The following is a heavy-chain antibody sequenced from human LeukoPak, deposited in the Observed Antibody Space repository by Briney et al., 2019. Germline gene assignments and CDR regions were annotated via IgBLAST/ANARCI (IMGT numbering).Heavy chain of an antibody. Sequence: PGGSLRLSCAASGFSFVSYAMHWVRQTPGKGLEWVALIWSDGTHKYYADSVKGRFTISRDNSKNTVSLQMDSLRADDTAFYYCAKAELGVDTFFDYWGQGTLVTVSS. CDR1: GFSFVSYA. V-gene: IGHV3-30*02. CDR2: IWSDGTHK. D-gene: IGHD3-3*01. CDR3: AKAELGVDTFFDY. J-gene: IGHJ4*02.